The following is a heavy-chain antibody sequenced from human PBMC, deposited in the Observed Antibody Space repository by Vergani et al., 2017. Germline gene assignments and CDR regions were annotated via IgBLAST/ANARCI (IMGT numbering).Heavy chain of an antibody. CDR3: ARSKFGSSPSYYYYMDV. CDR1: GYTFTSYY. CDR2: INPSGGST. D-gene: IGHD6-6*01. V-gene: IGHV1-46*01. J-gene: IGHJ6*03. Sequence: QVQLVQSGAEVKKPGASVKVSCKASGYTFTSYYMHWVRQAPGQGLEWMGIINPSGGSTSYAQKFQGRVTMTRDTSTSTVYMELSSLRSDDTAVYYCARSKFGSSPSYYYYMDVWGKGTTVTVSS.